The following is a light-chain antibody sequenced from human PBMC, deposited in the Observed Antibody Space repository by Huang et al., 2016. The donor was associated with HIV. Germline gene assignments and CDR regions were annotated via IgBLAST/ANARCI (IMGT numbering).Light chain of an antibody. J-gene: IGKJ4*01. CDR2: GSS. Sequence: IVMTQSPATLSVSPGERVTVACRANRSVSSNVAWYQQRPGQAPRLLIYGSSTRAPGIPARFSGSGSRTDFSLTISSLQSEDFALYYCQQYSNWLLSFGGGTGVDI. CDR1: RSVSSN. CDR3: QQYSNWLLS. V-gene: IGKV3-15*01.